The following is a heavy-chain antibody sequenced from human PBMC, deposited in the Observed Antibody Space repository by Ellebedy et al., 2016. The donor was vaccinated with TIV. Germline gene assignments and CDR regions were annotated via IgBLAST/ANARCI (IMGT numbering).Heavy chain of an antibody. J-gene: IGHJ4*02. V-gene: IGHV4-31*03. D-gene: IGHD4-23*01. CDR2: IYYSGST. Sequence: SETLSLTXTVSGGSISSGGYYWSWIRQHPGKGLEWIGYIYYSGSTYYNPSLKSRVTISVDTSKNQFSLKLSSVTAADTAVYYCARGVYGGIDYWGQGTLVTVSS. CDR1: GGSISSGGYY. CDR3: ARGVYGGIDY.